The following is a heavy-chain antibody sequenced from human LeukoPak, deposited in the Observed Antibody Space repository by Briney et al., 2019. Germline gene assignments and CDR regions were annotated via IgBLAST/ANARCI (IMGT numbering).Heavy chain of an antibody. Sequence: GASVKVSGKASGYTFTSYAMHWVRQAPGQRLEWMGWINAGNGNTKYSQKFQGRVTITRDTSASTAYMELSSMRSEDTAVYYCARKTWESYYDILTGYYMDQGFDYWGQGTLVTVSS. J-gene: IGHJ4*02. CDR3: ARKTWESYYDILTGYYMDQGFDY. CDR2: INAGNGNT. CDR1: GYTFTSYA. D-gene: IGHD3-9*01. V-gene: IGHV1-3*01.